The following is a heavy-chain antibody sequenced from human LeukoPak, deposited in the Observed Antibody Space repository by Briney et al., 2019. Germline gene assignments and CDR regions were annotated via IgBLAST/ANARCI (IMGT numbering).Heavy chain of an antibody. CDR1: GFTFSSYA. V-gene: IGHV3-23*01. D-gene: IGHD6-13*01. J-gene: IGHJ4*02. Sequence: GGSLRLSCAASGFTFSSYAMSWVRQAPGKGLEWVSAISGSGGSTYYADSVKGRFTISRDNSKNTLYLQMNSLRAEDTAVYYRAKGPFHSSSWYSFDYWGQGTLVTVSS. CDR2: ISGSGGST. CDR3: AKGPFHSSSWYSFDY.